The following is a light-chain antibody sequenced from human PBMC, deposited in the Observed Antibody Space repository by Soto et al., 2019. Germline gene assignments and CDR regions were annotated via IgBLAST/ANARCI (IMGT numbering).Light chain of an antibody. CDR1: QSVSNN. V-gene: IGKV3-15*01. CDR3: QQYNKWPLT. Sequence: EIVMTQSPATLSVSPGEKATLSCRASQSVSNNLAWYQQKPGQAPRLLIYFASSRATGIPARFSGSGSGTEFTLTISSLQSEDFAVYYCQQYNKWPLTFGGGTKVKTK. J-gene: IGKJ4*01. CDR2: FAS.